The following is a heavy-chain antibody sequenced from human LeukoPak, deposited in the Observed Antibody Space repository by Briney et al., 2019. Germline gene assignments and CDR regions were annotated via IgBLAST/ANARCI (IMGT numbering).Heavy chain of an antibody. Sequence: SQTLSLTCAVSGGSISSGGYSWSWIRQPPGTGLEWIGYIYHSGSTYYNPSLKSRVTISVDRSKNQFSLKLSSVTAADTAVYYCARVRNYDSSGETMYFDYWGQGTLVTVSS. CDR2: IYHSGST. CDR1: GGSISSGGYS. D-gene: IGHD3-22*01. CDR3: ARVRNYDSSGETMYFDY. J-gene: IGHJ4*02. V-gene: IGHV4-30-2*01.